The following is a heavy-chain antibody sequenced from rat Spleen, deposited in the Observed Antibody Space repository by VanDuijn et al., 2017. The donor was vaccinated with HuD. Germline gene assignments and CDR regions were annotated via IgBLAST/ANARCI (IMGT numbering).Heavy chain of an antibody. V-gene: IGHV5S23*01. CDR1: GFTFSNYY. CDR2: ITTSGGST. J-gene: IGHJ2*01. D-gene: IGHD1-2*01. CDR3: TRERYSSYVDY. Sequence: EVQLVESGGGLVQPGRSLKLSCAVSGFTFSNYYMAWVRQAPTKGLEWVASITTSGGSTYYRESVKGRFTISRDNAKSTLYRQMDSLRSEETATYYCTRERYSSYVDYWGQGVMVTVSS.